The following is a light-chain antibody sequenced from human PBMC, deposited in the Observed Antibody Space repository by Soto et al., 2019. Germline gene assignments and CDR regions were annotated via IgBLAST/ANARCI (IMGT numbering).Light chain of an antibody. CDR1: SSNIGSNY. Sequence: SVLTQPPSASGTPGQRVTISCSGSSSNIGSNYVYWYQQLPGTAPKLLMYRNNKRPSGVPDRFSGSKSGTSASLAISGLRSEDEADYYCAAWDDRVSGSYVFGNGTKVTVL. V-gene: IGLV1-47*01. CDR2: RNN. J-gene: IGLJ1*01. CDR3: AAWDDRVSGSYV.